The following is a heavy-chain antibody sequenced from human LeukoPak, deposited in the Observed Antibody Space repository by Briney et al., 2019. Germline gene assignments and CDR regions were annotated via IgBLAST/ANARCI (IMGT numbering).Heavy chain of an antibody. CDR2: INPNSGGT. CDR3: ARAVLPRNAFDI. J-gene: IGHJ3*02. D-gene: IGHD3-10*01. V-gene: IGHV1-2*02. Sequence: ASVQVSCQTSGYTFTDYYMHWVRQAPGQGLEWMGWINPNSGGTNYAQKFQGRVTMTRDTSISTAYMELSRLRSDDTAVYYCARAVLPRNAFDIWGQGTMVTVSS. CDR1: GYTFTDYY.